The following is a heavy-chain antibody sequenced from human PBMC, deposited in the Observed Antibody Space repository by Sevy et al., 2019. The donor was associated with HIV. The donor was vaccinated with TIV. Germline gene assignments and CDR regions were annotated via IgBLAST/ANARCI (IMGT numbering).Heavy chain of an antibody. CDR2: ISYDGSNK. J-gene: IGHJ6*02. V-gene: IGHV3-30*18. CDR1: GFTFSSYD. Sequence: GGSLRLSCAASGFTFSSYDMHWVRQAPGKGLECVAVISYDGSNKYYADSVKGRFTISRDNSKNTLFLQMNSLRAEDTAVYYCAKDRGGGNDYYYYYGMDVWGQGTTVTVSS. D-gene: IGHD1-1*01. CDR3: AKDRGGGNDYYYYYGMDV.